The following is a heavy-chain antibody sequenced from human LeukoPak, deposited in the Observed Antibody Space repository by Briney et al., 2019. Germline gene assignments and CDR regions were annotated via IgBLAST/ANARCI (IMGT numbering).Heavy chain of an antibody. CDR2: IIPIFGTA. CDR1: GGTFSSYA. V-gene: IGHV1-69*05. D-gene: IGHD3-22*01. J-gene: IGHJ4*02. Sequence: SVKVSCKASGGTFSSYAIRWVRQAPGQGLEWMGRIIPIFGTANYAQKFQGRVTITTDESTSTAYMELSRLRSDDTAVYYCARDDYSSGYYLDYWGQGTLVTVSS. CDR3: ARDDYSSGYYLDY.